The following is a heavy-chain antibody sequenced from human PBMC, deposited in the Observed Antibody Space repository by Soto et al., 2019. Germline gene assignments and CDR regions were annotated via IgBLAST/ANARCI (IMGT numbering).Heavy chain of an antibody. CDR3: DRKVCTSAGCSTVNWFDS. CDR2: FFYSGRT. J-gene: IGHJ5*01. D-gene: IGHD1-26*01. V-gene: IGHV4-39*01. Sequence: SETLSLTCTVSVGSLSRASYYWGWIRQPPGNGLEWIGSFFYSGRTFYNPSLESRVTISIDTSKNQVSLRLTSVTAADTAVYFCDRKVCTSAGCSTVNWFDSWGQGNLFTVDS. CDR1: VGSLSRASYY.